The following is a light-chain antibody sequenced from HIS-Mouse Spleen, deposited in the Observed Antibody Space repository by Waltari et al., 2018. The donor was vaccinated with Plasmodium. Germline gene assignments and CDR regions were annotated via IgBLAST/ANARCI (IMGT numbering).Light chain of an antibody. CDR1: SSNIGSNY. Sequence: QSVLTQPPSASGTPGQRVTISCSGSSSNIGSNYVYWYQQLPGTAPKLLIYRNNLRPSGVPVRFSGSTSGTSASLAISGLRSEDEADYYCAAWDDSLSGWVFGGGTKLTVL. CDR3: AAWDDSLSGWV. V-gene: IGLV1-47*01. CDR2: RNN. J-gene: IGLJ3*02.